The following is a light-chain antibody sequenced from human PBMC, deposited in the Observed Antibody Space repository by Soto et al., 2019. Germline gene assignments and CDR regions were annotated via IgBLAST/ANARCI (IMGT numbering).Light chain of an antibody. J-gene: IGKJ1*01. V-gene: IGKV3D-20*02. Sequence: PEDRATLSCRASYSVSRSYLAWYQHNPGQAPRLLIYEASSRATGIPDRFSGSGSGTDFTLTISSLEPEDFAVYYCQQRSNWPPWTFGQGTKVDI. CDR3: QQRSNWPPWT. CDR2: EAS. CDR1: YSVSRSY.